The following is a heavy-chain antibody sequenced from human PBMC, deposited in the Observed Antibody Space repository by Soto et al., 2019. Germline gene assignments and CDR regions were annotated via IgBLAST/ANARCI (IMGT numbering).Heavy chain of an antibody. J-gene: IGHJ5*02. CDR1: GFTFSSYG. CDR3: AREGALLNWFDP. CDR2: IWYDGSNK. V-gene: IGHV3-33*01. D-gene: IGHD2-21*01. Sequence: GGSLRLSCAASGFTFSSYGMHWVRQAPGKGLEWVAVIWYDGSNKYYADSVKGRFTISRDNSKNTLYLQMNSLRAEDTAVYYCAREGALLNWFDPWGQGTLVTVSS.